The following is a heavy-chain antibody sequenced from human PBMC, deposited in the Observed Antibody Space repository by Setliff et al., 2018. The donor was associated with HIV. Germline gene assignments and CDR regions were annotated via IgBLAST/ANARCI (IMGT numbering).Heavy chain of an antibody. V-gene: IGHV4-38-2*02. CDR1: GYSINSGFS. CDR3: ARDHKYYYDSSGLDY. Sequence: SETLSLTCAASGYSINSGFSRAWIRQPPGKGLEWIGSIFYSGSTYYNPSVKSRVTISIDTSKNQFSLRPSSVTAADTAVYYCARDHKYYYDSSGLDYWGQGTLVTVSS. CDR2: IFYSGST. D-gene: IGHD3-22*01. J-gene: IGHJ4*02.